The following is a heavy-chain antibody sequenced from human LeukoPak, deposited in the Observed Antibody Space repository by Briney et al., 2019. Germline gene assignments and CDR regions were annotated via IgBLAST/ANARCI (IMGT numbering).Heavy chain of an antibody. D-gene: IGHD1-26*01. V-gene: IGHV3-30*03. CDR1: GFTFSSYA. Sequence: GGSLRLSCAASGFTFSSYAMSWVRQAPGKGLEWVAVISYDGSNKYYADSVKGRFTISRDNAKNSLYLQMNSLRAEDTAVYYCARCYSGSYLYFDYWGQGTLVTVSS. CDR2: ISYDGSNK. CDR3: ARCYSGSYLYFDY. J-gene: IGHJ4*02.